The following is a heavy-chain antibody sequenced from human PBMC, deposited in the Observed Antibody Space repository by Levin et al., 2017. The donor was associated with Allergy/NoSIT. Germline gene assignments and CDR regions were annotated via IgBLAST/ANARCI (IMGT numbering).Heavy chain of an antibody. V-gene: IGHV3-74*01. J-gene: IGHJ4*02. CDR3: STGYSSGWYSGGIDY. CDR2: INSDGSST. D-gene: IGHD6-19*01. CDR1: GFTFSSFW. Sequence: QPGGSLRLSCAASGFTFSSFWMHWVRQAPGKGLVWVSRINSDGSSTGYADSVKGRFTISRDNAKNTLYLQMNSLRAEDTAVYYCSTGYSSGWYSGGIDYWGQGTLVTVSS.